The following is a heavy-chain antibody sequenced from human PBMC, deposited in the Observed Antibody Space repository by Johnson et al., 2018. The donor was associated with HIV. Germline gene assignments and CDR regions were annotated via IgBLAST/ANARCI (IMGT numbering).Heavy chain of an antibody. CDR2: ISYDGSNK. CDR3: ATVWRNEGRHSFDV. Sequence: QVQLVESGGGVVQPGRSLRLSCAASGFTFSSYAMHWVRQAPGKGLEWVAVISYDGSNKYYADSVVKGRFTISRDNAKNSVFLQMNSLRVEDTALHFCATVWRNEGRHSFDVWGLGTMVTVSS. J-gene: IGHJ3*01. CDR1: GFTFSSYA. D-gene: IGHD1-1*01. V-gene: IGHV3-30-3*01.